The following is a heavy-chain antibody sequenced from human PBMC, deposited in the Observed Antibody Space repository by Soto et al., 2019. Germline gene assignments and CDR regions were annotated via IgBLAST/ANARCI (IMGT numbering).Heavy chain of an antibody. Sequence: PGESLKISCNGSGYSFTSYWICWVRQMPWKGLEWMGIIYPGDSDTRYSPSFQGQVTISADKSISTAYLQWSSLKASDTAMYYCARQPPMPNYDILTGPCDYWGQGTLVTVSS. J-gene: IGHJ4*02. CDR3: ARQPPMPNYDILTGPCDY. CDR1: GYSFTSYW. CDR2: IYPGDSDT. D-gene: IGHD3-9*01. V-gene: IGHV5-51*01.